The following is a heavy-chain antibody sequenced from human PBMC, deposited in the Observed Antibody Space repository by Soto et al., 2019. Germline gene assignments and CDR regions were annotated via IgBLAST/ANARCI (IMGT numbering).Heavy chain of an antibody. V-gene: IGHV4-30-4*01. CDR1: GGSISSGDYY. D-gene: IGHD3-22*01. CDR3: ARDRDYYDSSGYYSPYFDY. J-gene: IGHJ4*02. CDR2: IYYSGST. Sequence: TSETLSLTCTVSGGSISSGDYYWSWIRQPPGKGLEWIGYIYYSGSTYYNPSLKSRVTISVDTSKNQFSLKLSSVTAADTAVYYCARDRDYYDSSGYYSPYFDYWGQGTLVTVSS.